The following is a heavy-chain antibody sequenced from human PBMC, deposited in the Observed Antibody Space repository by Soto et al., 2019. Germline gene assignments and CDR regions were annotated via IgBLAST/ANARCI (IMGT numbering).Heavy chain of an antibody. V-gene: IGHV1-69*12. Sequence: QVQLVQSGAEVKKPGSSVKVSCKASGGTFSSYAISWVRQAPGQGLEWMGGIIPIFGTANYAQKFQGRVTITADESTSTAHMELRSLRSEDPDVYYCESDSHAYYHPGQYYYYAMNVWRQGTTVTVS. J-gene: IGHJ6*02. CDR2: IIPIFGTA. CDR3: ESDSHAYYHPGQYYYYAMNV. D-gene: IGHD3-16*01. CDR1: GGTFSSYA.